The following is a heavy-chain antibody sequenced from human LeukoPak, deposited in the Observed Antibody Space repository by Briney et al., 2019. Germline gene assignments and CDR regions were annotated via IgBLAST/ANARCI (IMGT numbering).Heavy chain of an antibody. Sequence: ASVKVSCKASGYTFTNHEMHWVRQAPGQSLEWMGGINGGNGDTKYSQEFQGRFTISRDISKNTLYLQMGSLRPEDMAVYYCARVDSGSACASWGQGILVTVSS. D-gene: IGHD6-19*01. V-gene: IGHV1-3*03. CDR3: ARVDSGSACAS. CDR2: INGGNGDT. CDR1: GYTFTNHE. J-gene: IGHJ1*01.